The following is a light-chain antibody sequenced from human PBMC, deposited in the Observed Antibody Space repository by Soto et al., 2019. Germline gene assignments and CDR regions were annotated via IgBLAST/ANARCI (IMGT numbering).Light chain of an antibody. CDR1: QSISTH. CDR2: DAS. V-gene: IGKV1-5*01. Sequence: DIQMTQSPSSLSASLGDRATITCRASQSISTHLSWYQQTPGKAPKLLIYDASSLESGVPSRFSGSGSGTEFTLTISSLQTDDFATYYCQQYNSYSGTFGQGTKVDIK. CDR3: QQYNSYSGT. J-gene: IGKJ1*01.